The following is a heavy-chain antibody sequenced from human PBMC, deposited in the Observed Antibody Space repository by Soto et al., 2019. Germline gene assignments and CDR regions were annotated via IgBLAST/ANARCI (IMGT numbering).Heavy chain of an antibody. D-gene: IGHD5-12*01. CDR3: AKGSIEYSAAVDN. CDR1: GFSFSSYA. Sequence: DVQLLESGGGLVQPGGSLRLSCAASGFSFSSYAMVWVCQAPGKGLEWVAVISARGGSSYFADSVKGRFTLSRDNSKNVLSLEMNSLRAEDTGIYFCAKGSIEYSAAVDNWGQGTLVVVSS. J-gene: IGHJ4*02. V-gene: IGHV3-23*01. CDR2: ISARGGSS.